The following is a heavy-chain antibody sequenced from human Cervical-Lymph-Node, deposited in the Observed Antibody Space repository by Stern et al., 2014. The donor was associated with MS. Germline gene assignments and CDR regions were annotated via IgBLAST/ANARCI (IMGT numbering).Heavy chain of an antibody. V-gene: IGHV3-74*02. D-gene: IGHD1-1*01. J-gene: IGHJ6*02. CDR2: INSVGSST. CDR3: VRGGNWNHYYFGRDV. Sequence: VQLVESGGGLVQPGGSLRLSCEASGFTFSEYWMHWVRQVPGKGLVWVSRINSVGSSTGYADSVKGRFTISRDNAKNALYLQMNSLRAEDNGVYYCVRGGNWNHYYFGRDVWGQGTTVTVSS. CDR1: GFTFSEYW.